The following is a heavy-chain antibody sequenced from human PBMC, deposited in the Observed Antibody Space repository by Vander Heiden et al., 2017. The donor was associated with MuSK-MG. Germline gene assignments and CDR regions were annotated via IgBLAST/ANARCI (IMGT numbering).Heavy chain of an antibody. V-gene: IGHV4-34*01. CDR1: GGSFSGYY. Sequence: QVQLQQWGAGLLKPSETLSLTCAVYGGSFSGYYWSWIRQPPGKGLEWIGEINHSGSTNYNPSLKSRVTISVDTSKNQFSLKLSSVTAADTAVYYCARGKKGYSSSRWFDPWGQGTLVTVSS. CDR3: ARGKKGYSSSRWFDP. D-gene: IGHD6-6*01. J-gene: IGHJ5*02. CDR2: INHSGST.